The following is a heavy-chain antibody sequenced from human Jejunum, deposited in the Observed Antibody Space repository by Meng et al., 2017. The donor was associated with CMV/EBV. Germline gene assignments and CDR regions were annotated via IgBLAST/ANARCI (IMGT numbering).Heavy chain of an antibody. J-gene: IGHJ4*02. V-gene: IGHV3-7*01. Sequence: PCAASGFTFSNCWMNWVRQAPGKGLEWVANIRQDGGDQYFADSVTGRFTISRDNARASLYLQMNSLRVEDTAVYYCTGGLAADYWGQGTLVTVSS. D-gene: IGHD6-19*01. CDR3: TGGLAADY. CDR1: GFTFSNCW. CDR2: IRQDGGDQ.